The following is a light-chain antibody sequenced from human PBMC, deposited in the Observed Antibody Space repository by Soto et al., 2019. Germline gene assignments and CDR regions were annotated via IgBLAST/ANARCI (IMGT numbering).Light chain of an antibody. Sequence: EIVMTQSPATLSVSPGERATLSCRASQSVSSNLAWYQQKPGQSPRLLIYGASTRATGIPARFSGSGSETEFTLTISSLQSEDFAVYYCQQHNDWPRLTFGGGTKVDIK. CDR2: GAS. J-gene: IGKJ4*01. V-gene: IGKV3-15*01. CDR3: QQHNDWPRLT. CDR1: QSVSSN.